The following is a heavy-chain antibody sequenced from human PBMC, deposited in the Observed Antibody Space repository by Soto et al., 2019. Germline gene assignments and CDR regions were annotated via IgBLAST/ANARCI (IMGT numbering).Heavy chain of an antibody. CDR2: INPNSGGT. V-gene: IGHV1-2*02. CDR3: ARDLASTYSSSTSGDGGY. J-gene: IGHJ4*02. D-gene: IGHD6-6*01. CDR1: GYTFTGYY. Sequence: ASVKVSCKASGYTFTGYYMHWVRQAPGQGLEWMGWINPNSGGTNYAQKFQGRVTMTRDTSISTAYMELSWLRSDDTAVYYCARDLASTYSSSTSGDGGYWGQGTLVTVSS.